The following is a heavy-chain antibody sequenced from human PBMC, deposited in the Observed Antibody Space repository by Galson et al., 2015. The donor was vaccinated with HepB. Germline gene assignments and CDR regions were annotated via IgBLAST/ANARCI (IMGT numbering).Heavy chain of an antibody. CDR3: AKDLYSAYDRGGFDY. J-gene: IGHJ4*02. D-gene: IGHD5-12*01. V-gene: IGHV3-23*01. CDR2: VSNSGGST. Sequence: SLRLSCAASGFTFNSYDMTWVRQAPGKGLEWVSGVSNSGGSTYYADSVKGRFTISRDNSRYTLHLQMNSLRADDTAVYYCAKDLYSAYDRGGFDYWGQGTLVTVSS. CDR1: GFTFNSYD.